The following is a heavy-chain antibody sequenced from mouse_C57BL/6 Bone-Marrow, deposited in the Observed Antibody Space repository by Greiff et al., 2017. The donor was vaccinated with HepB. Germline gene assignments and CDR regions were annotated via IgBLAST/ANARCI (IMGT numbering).Heavy chain of an antibody. J-gene: IGHJ4*01. CDR1: GYAFSSSW. CDR3: ARAIYYDYFYYAMDY. CDR2: IYPGDGDT. Sequence: QVQLKESGPELVKPGASVKISCKASGYAFSSSWMNWVKQRPGKGLEWIGRIYPGDGDTNYNGKFKGKATLTADKSSSTAYMQLSSLPSEDSAVYFCARAIYYDYFYYAMDYWGQGTSVTVSS. D-gene: IGHD2-4*01. V-gene: IGHV1-82*01.